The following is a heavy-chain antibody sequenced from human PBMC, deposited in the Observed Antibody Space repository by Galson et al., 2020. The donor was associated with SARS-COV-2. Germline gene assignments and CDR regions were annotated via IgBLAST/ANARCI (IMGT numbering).Heavy chain of an antibody. CDR2: FDPEDGET. CDR3: ATSLIVPTINGFDL. CDR1: GYTLTELS. D-gene: IGHD5-12*01. Sequence: ASVKVSCKVSGYTLTELSMHWVRQAPGKGLEWMGGFDPEDGETIYAQKFQGRVTMTEDTSTDTAYMELSSLRSDDTAIYHCATSLIVPTINGFDLWGQGTMVTGSS. V-gene: IGHV1-24*01. J-gene: IGHJ3*01.